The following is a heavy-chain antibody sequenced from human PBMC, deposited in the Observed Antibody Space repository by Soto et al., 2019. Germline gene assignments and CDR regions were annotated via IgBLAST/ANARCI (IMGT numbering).Heavy chain of an antibody. CDR2: IHHRGST. D-gene: IGHD2-2*01. Sequence: QVQLQESGPGLVKPSGTLSLTCGVSGDSISSNNWWNWVRQPPGKGLEWIGEIHHRGSTNYTPSLKSRVTISIDKSKNQFSLKLNSVTAADTAVYYCARVRQYCSSSSCYLDPWGQGTLVTVSS. CDR1: GDSISSNNW. CDR3: ARVRQYCSSSSCYLDP. V-gene: IGHV4-4*02. J-gene: IGHJ5*02.